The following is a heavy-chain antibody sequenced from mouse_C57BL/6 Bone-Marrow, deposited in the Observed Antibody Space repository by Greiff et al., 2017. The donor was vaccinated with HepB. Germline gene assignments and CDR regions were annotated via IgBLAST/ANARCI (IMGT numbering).Heavy chain of an antibody. CDR1: GFSLTSYG. CDR2: IWSGGST. V-gene: IGHV2-2*01. D-gene: IGHD1-1*01. Sequence: VQLQQSGPGLVQPSQSLSITCTVSGFSLTSYGVHWVRQSPGKGLEWLGVIWSGGSTDYNAAFISRLSISKDNSKSQVFFKMNSLQADDTAIYYCARKGIYYYGSSLFWYFDVWGTGTTVTVSS. J-gene: IGHJ1*03. CDR3: ARKGIYYYGSSLFWYFDV.